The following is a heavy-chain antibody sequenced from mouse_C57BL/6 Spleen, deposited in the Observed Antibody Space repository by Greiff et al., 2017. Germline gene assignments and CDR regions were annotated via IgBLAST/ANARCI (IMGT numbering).Heavy chain of an antibody. J-gene: IGHJ4*01. CDR1: GFTFSDYY. V-gene: IGHV5-16*01. CDR3: ARDDRDYAMDY. CDR2: INYDGSSP. Sequence: EVKLMESEGGLVQPGSSMTLSCTASGFTFSDYYMAWVRQVPEKGLEWVANINYDGSSPYYLASLKSRFIISRDTAKNILYLQMSSLKAEDTATYYCARDDRDYAMDYWGQGTSVTVSS.